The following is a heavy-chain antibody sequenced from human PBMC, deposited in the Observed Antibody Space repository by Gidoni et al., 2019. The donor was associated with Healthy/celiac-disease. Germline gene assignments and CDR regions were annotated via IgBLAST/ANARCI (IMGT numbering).Heavy chain of an antibody. J-gene: IGHJ4*02. D-gene: IGHD3-10*01. Sequence: EVQLVESGGGLVKPGGSLRLSCAASGFPFSNAWMSWVRQAPGKGLEWVGRMKSKTDGGTTDYAAPVKGRFTISRDDSKNTLYLQMNSLKTEDTAVYYCTTAWEYYYGIGWGQGTLVTVSS. CDR2: MKSKTDGGTT. CDR1: GFPFSNAW. V-gene: IGHV3-15*01. CDR3: TTAWEYYYGIG.